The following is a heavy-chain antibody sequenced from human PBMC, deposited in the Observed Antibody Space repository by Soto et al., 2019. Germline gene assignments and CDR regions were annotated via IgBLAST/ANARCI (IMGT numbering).Heavy chain of an antibody. CDR3: ARAQDSHCSGGSCYFPGGY. V-gene: IGHV3-33*01. Sequence: QVKLVESGGGVVQAGRSLRLSCAASGFTFNTYGMHWVRQAPGKGLEWVAFIYYDGTSKFYREAVKGRYTISRDNSKNNLFLQMDGLRADDTAVYYCARAQDSHCSGGSCYFPGGYWGQGTLVTVSS. CDR1: GFTFNTYG. D-gene: IGHD2-15*01. J-gene: IGHJ4*03. CDR2: IYYDGTSK.